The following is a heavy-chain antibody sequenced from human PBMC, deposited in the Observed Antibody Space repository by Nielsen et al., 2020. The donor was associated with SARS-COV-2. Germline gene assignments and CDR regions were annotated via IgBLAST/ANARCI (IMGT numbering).Heavy chain of an antibody. V-gene: IGHV3-23*01. D-gene: IGHD2-15*01. CDR3: ARGVELPHQPPAMDV. CDR2: ISGSGAGT. Sequence: GVLKISCAASGFSFSTYAMSWVRQAPGKGLEWVSAISGSGAGTFYADSVKGRFTISRDNSKNTLYLQMISLRADDTAVYYCARGVELPHQPPAMDVWGQGTTVTVSS. CDR1: GFSFSTYA. J-gene: IGHJ6*02.